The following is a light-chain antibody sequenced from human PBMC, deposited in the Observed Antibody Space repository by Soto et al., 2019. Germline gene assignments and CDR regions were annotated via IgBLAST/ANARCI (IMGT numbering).Light chain of an antibody. V-gene: IGLV2-14*03. CDR3: TSFTSRHTYV. CDR1: SSDVGGYNY. CDR2: DVS. Sequence: QSALTQPASVSGSPGQSITISCTGTSSDVGGYNYVSWYQQHPDKAPRLMIYDVSNRPSGVSDRFSGSKSGDRASLTISGLQAEDEADYYCTSFTSRHTYVFGTGTKLTVL. J-gene: IGLJ1*01.